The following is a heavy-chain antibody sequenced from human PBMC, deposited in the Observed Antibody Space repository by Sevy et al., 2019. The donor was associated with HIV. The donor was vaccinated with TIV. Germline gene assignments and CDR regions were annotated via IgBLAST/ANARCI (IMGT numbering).Heavy chain of an antibody. V-gene: IGHV4-34*01. CDR2: INHSGGT. CDR3: ARDRLGELDY. J-gene: IGHJ4*02. Sequence: SETLSLTCAVYGGSLSHYYWSWIWQPPGKGLEWIGEINHSGGTNYNPSLKSRVTMSVDTSKNQFSLKLSSETAADTAVYYCARDRLGELDYWGQRTLVTASS. CDR1: GGSLSHYY. D-gene: IGHD3-16*01.